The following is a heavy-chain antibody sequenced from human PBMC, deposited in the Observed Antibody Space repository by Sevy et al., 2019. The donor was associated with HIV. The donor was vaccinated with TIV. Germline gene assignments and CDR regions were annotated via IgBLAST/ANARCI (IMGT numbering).Heavy chain of an antibody. CDR2: INQDGTEK. Sequence: GGSLRLSCAASGFTFKTYWMTWVRQAPGKGLEWVANINQDGTEKHHADAVKGRFTISRDNAKNLLYLQMNSLRAEDTAVYYCARGGGYCGGDCYSIDYWGQGALVTVSS. CDR1: GFTFKTYW. CDR3: ARGGGYCGGDCYSIDY. D-gene: IGHD2-21*02. V-gene: IGHV3-7*01. J-gene: IGHJ4*02.